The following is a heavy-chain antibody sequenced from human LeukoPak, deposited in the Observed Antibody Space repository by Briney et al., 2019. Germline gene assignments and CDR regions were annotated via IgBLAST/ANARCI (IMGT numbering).Heavy chain of an antibody. D-gene: IGHD4-23*01. Sequence: SETLSLTCTVSGGSIIRGTHFWGYIRQPPGEGLEWIASIYYTGDTYYNPSLKSRVTISIDTSKNQFSLTLVSVTAADTAVYYCAGGGNSDSPEFDYWGQGTLVSVSS. CDR1: GGSIIRGTHF. CDR2: IYYTGDT. CDR3: AGGGNSDSPEFDY. J-gene: IGHJ4*02. V-gene: IGHV4-39*07.